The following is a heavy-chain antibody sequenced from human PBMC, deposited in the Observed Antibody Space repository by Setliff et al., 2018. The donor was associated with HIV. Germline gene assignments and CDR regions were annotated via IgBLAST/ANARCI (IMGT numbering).Heavy chain of an antibody. J-gene: IGHJ1*01. D-gene: IGHD3-10*01. Sequence: PSETLSLTCTVSGGSISSYYWSWIRQPPEKGLEWIGYIYYSGNTNYNPSLKSRVTISVDTSKKQFSLKLSSVIAADTAVYYCARHHNTMVRGVAYFQHWGQGTLVTVSS. CDR1: GGSISSYY. V-gene: IGHV4-59*08. CDR2: IYYSGNT. CDR3: ARHHNTMVRGVAYFQH.